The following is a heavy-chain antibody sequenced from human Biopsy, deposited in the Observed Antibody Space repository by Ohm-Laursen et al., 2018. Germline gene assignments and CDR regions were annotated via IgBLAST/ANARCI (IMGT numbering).Heavy chain of an antibody. D-gene: IGHD4-23*01. CDR1: GGSFTGHY. Sequence: GTLSLTCTVSGGSFTGHYWSWIRQPTGKGPEWIGHISCTGYTSYNASLKSRVTISVDTSRNHFPLRLSSLTAADTAVYYCARGSNDFGGLYFPRWGQGTLLTVSS. V-gene: IGHV4-59*11. CDR3: ARGSNDFGGLYFPR. J-gene: IGHJ4*02. CDR2: ISCTGYT.